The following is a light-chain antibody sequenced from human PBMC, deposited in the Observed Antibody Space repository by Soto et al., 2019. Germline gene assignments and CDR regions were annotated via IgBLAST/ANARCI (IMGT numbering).Light chain of an antibody. CDR2: EVS. V-gene: IGLV2-8*01. CDR1: SSDVGGYNY. Sequence: QSVLTQPPSASGSPGQSVTISCTGTSSDVGGYNYVSWYQQHPGKAPNLMIYEVSKRPSGVPDRFSGSKSGNTASLTVSGLQAEDEADYCCSSYAGSKTLFGGGTKLTVL. CDR3: SSYAGSKTL. J-gene: IGLJ2*01.